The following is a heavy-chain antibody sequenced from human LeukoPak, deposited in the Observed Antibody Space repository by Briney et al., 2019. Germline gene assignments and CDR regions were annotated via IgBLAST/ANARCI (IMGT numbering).Heavy chain of an antibody. J-gene: IGHJ4*02. CDR3: ARATHYYESSGYDY. D-gene: IGHD3-22*01. Sequence: PGGSPRLSFAASGFTFNNYDMHWVRQAPGKGLEWVAFIRYDGSNKSYTDSVKGRFTISRDNAKNSLYLQMNSLRAEDTALYYCARATHYYESSGYDYWGQGTLVTVSS. CDR1: GFTFNNYD. CDR2: IRYDGSNK. V-gene: IGHV3-30*02.